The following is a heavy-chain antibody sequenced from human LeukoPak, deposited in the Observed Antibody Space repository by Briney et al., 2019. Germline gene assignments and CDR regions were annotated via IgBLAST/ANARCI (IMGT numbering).Heavy chain of an antibody. J-gene: IGHJ6*03. CDR1: GRSLSSYY. D-gene: IGHD3-22*01. V-gene: IGHV4-59*01. Sequence: PSETLSLPCTVSGRSLSSYYWSWIRQPPGKGLEWIGYIYYSGSTNYNPSLKSRVTISVETSKNQFSLKLSSVTAADTAVYYCSRETYYYDSSGYYPYMDVWGKGTTVTVSS. CDR2: IYYSGST. CDR3: SRETYYYDSSGYYPYMDV.